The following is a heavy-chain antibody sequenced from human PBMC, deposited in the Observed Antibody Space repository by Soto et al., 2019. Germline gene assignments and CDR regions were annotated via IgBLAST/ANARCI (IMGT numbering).Heavy chain of an antibody. CDR3: AKMPPHPNIWVPYRHLSYFDT. CDR1: GFSFSNYG. Sequence: EVQLLESGGGFLQPGGSLKLSCTASGFSFSNYGMSWVRQAPGTGLEWVSGISETHRGSYYADSGMGRFTISRDNSKNTLFLQMKSLRAEDTAVYYCAKMPPHPNIWVPYRHLSYFDTWGQGTLVAGPS. V-gene: IGHV3-23*01. CDR2: ISETHRGS. D-gene: IGHD3-9*01. J-gene: IGHJ1*01.